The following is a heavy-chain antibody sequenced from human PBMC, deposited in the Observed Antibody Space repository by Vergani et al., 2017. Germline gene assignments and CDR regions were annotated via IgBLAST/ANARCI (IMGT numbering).Heavy chain of an antibody. J-gene: IGHJ4*02. CDR3: ARRCGGDCYSHLTVDY. CDR1: GYSFTSYW. D-gene: IGHD2-21*02. Sequence: EVQLVPSGAEVKTPGESLKISCKGSGYSFTSYWIGWVRQMPGKGLEWMGIIYPGDSDTRYSPSFQGQVTISADKSISTAYLQWSSLKASDTAMYYCARRCGGDCYSHLTVDYWGQGTLVTVSS. V-gene: IGHV5-51*01. CDR2: IYPGDSDT.